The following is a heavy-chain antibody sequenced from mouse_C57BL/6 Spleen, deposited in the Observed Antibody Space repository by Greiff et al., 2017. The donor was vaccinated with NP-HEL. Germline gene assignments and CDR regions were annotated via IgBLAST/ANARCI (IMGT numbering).Heavy chain of an antibody. V-gene: IGHV1-63*01. CDR2: IYPGGGYT. D-gene: IGHD4-1*01. Sequence: VQLQQSGAELVRPGTSVKMSCKASGYTFTNYWIGWAKQRPGHGLEWIGDIYPGGGYTNYNEKFKGKATLTADKSSSTAYMQFSSLTSEDSAIYYCASELGYYAMDDWGQGTSVTVSS. CDR1: GYTFTNYW. CDR3: ASELGYYAMDD. J-gene: IGHJ4*01.